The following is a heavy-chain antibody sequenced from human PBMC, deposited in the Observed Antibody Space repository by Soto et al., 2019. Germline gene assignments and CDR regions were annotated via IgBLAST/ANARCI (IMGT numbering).Heavy chain of an antibody. D-gene: IGHD3-10*01. CDR3: ARVVTMVNLRGYYYYYYMDV. CDR1: GYTFTSYG. V-gene: IGHV1-18*01. J-gene: IGHJ6*03. CDR2: ISAYNGNT. Sequence: ASVKVSCKASGYTFTSYGISWVRQAPGQGLEWMGWISAYNGNTNYAQKLQGRVTMTTDTSTSTAYMELRSLRSDDTAVYYCARVVTMVNLRGYYYYYYMDVWGKGTTVTVSS.